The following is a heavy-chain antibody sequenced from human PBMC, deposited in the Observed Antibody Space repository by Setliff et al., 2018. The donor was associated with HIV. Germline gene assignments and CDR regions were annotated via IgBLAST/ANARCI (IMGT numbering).Heavy chain of an antibody. Sequence: GASVKVSCKASGYTFTSYGISWVRQAPGQGLEWMGWINAGNGNTKYSQKFQGRVTITRDTSASTAYMELSSLRSEDTAVYYCARGVSYLDYWGQGTLVTVSS. V-gene: IGHV1-18*01. CDR1: GYTFTSYG. CDR3: ARGVSYLDY. J-gene: IGHJ4*02. CDR2: INAGNGNT. D-gene: IGHD3-3*01.